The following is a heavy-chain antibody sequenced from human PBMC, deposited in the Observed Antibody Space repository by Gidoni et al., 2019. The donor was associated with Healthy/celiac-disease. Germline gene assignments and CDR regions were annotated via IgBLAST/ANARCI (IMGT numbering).Heavy chain of an antibody. CDR3: ARDHGSGNLTGGY. Sequence: VRQAPGQGLEWMGWISAYNGNTNYAQKLQGRVTMTTDTSTSTAYMELRSLRSDDTAVYYCARDHGSGNLTGGYWGQGTLVTVSS. D-gene: IGHD1-26*01. V-gene: IGHV1-18*01. CDR2: ISAYNGNT. J-gene: IGHJ4*02.